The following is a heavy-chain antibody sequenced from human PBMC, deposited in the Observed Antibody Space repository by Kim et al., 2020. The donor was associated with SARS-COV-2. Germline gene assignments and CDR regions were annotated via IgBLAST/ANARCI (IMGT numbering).Heavy chain of an antibody. V-gene: IGHV3-74*01. CDR2: INHDGSDT. CDR1: GFTFSSYV. CDR3: VRDDWSYSFDY. D-gene: IGHD1-26*01. Sequence: GGSLRLSCAASGFTFSSYVMHWVRQAPGKGLVWVSRINHDGSDTSYADSVKGRFTISRDDAKNTVYLQMNSLRAEDTAVYYCVRDDWSYSFDYCGLGTLVTVS. J-gene: IGHJ4*02.